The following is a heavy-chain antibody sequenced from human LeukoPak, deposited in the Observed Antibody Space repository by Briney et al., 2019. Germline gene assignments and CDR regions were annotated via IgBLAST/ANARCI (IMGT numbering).Heavy chain of an antibody. CDR1: GFTFSSYA. D-gene: IGHD1-26*01. V-gene: IGHV3-23*01. CDR3: AKDRRGGSYYAATLDI. CDR2: ISDSGDIT. Sequence: GGSLRLSCAASGFTFSSYAMSWVRQAPGKGLEWVSGISDSGDITYYADSVKGRFTISGDNSKNTLYVQMNSLRVEDTAVYFCAKDRRGGSYYAATLDIWGPGTMVTVSS. J-gene: IGHJ3*02.